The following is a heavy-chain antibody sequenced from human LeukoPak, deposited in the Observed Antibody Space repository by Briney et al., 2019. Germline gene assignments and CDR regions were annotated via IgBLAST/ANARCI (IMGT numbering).Heavy chain of an antibody. D-gene: IGHD2-2*01. CDR3: ARHRSPDIVVVPAAIRPFDY. CDR2: INHSGST. CDR1: GGSFSGYY. V-gene: IGHV4-34*01. J-gene: IGHJ4*02. Sequence: SETLSLTCAVYGGSFSGYYWSWIRQPPGKGLEWIGEINHSGSTNYNPSLKSRVTISVDTSKNQFSLKLSSVTAADTAVYYCARHRSPDIVVVPAAIRPFDYWGQGTLVTVSS.